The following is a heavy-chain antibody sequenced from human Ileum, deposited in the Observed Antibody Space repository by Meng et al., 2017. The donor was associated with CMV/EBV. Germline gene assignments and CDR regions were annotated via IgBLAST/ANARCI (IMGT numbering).Heavy chain of an antibody. J-gene: IGHJ3*01. CDR1: GFTFSDPF. CDR3: ARGGVNHALDL. V-gene: IGHV3-72*01. Sequence: GESLKISCTASGFTFSDPFMDWVRQAPGKGLEWVGRVRNKAYSYTTEYVASVKGRFIISRDDSRSSLYLQMNNLETEDTAVYYCARGGVNHALDLWGQGTVVTVSS. CDR2: VRNKAYSYTT. D-gene: IGHD1-14*01.